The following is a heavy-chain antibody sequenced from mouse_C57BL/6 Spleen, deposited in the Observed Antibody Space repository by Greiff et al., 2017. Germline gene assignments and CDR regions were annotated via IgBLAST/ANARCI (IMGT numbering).Heavy chain of an antibody. D-gene: IGHD1-1*01. CDR3: ARYPNYYGSSWYFDV. CDR1: GYTFTSYW. Sequence: QVQLQQPGAELVKPGASVKLSCKASGYTFTSYWMHWVKQRPGQGLEWIGMIHPNSGSTNYNEKFKSKATLTVDKSSSTAYMQLSSLTSEDSAVYYCARYPNYYGSSWYFDVWGTGTTVTVSS. CDR2: IHPNSGST. V-gene: IGHV1-64*01. J-gene: IGHJ1*03.